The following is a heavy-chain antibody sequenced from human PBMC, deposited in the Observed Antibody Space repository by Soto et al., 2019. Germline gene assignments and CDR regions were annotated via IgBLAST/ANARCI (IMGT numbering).Heavy chain of an antibody. D-gene: IGHD3-22*01. V-gene: IGHV4-31*03. J-gene: IGHJ4*02. CDR1: GGSISSGGYY. CDR3: ARVGSNYYDSSAHFDY. CDR2: IYYSGST. Sequence: SETLSLTCIVSGGSISSGGYYWSWIRQHPGKGLEWIGYIYYSGSTYYNPSLKSRVTISVDTSKNQFSLKLSSVTAADTAVYYCARVGSNYYDSSAHFDYWGQGTLVTVSS.